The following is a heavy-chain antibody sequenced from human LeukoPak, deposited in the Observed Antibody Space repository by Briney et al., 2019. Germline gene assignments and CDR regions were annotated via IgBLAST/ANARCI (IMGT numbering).Heavy chain of an antibody. D-gene: IGHD6-19*01. CDR2: INHSGST. V-gene: IGHV4-34*01. CDR1: GGSFSGYY. Sequence: SETLSLTRAVYGGSFSGYYWSWIRQPPGKGLEWIGEINHSGSTNYNPSLKSRVTISVDTSKNQFSLKLSSVTAADTAVYYCARGLVAVAGYSLYYYGMDVWGQGTTVTVSS. J-gene: IGHJ6*02. CDR3: ARGLVAVAGYSLYYYGMDV.